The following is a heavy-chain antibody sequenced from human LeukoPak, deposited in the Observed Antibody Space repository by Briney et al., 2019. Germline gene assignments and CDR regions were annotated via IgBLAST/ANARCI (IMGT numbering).Heavy chain of an antibody. Sequence: GGSLRLSCAASGFTFSSYGMSWVRQAPGKGLEWVANIKQDGSEKYYVDSVKGRFTISRDNTKNSLYLQMNSLRAEDTAVYYCARIFGYTYGSPDAFDVWGQGTKVTVSS. D-gene: IGHD5-18*01. CDR2: IKQDGSEK. CDR1: GFTFSSYG. V-gene: IGHV3-7*01. CDR3: ARIFGYTYGSPDAFDV. J-gene: IGHJ3*01.